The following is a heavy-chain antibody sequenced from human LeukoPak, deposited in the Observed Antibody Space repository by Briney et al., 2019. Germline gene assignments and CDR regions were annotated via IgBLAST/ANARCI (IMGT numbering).Heavy chain of an antibody. Sequence: PGRSLRLSCAASGFIFRTYTMHWVRQAPGKGLEWVAVISYDGSDKRYADSVKGRFTISRENSKNTLYLQVDSLRVDDTAIYYCATSRSKAWHNFDHWGQGTLVTVSS. CDR3: ATSRSKAWHNFDH. J-gene: IGHJ4*02. D-gene: IGHD2-2*01. CDR2: ISYDGSDK. V-gene: IGHV3-30-3*01. CDR1: GFIFRTYT.